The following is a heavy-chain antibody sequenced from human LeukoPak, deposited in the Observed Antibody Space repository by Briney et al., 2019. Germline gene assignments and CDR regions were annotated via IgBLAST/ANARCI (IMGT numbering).Heavy chain of an antibody. V-gene: IGHV4-39*07. D-gene: IGHD1-26*01. J-gene: IGHJ3*02. CDR2: VYYSGST. CDR1: GGSIISYSYY. Sequence: SETLSLTCTVSGGSIISYSYYWGWIRQPPGKGLEWIGSVYYSGSTYYNPSLKSRVSISVDASKSQISLRVISVTAADTAVYYCARDARGPNGPSGSYAFDIWGQGSMVTVSS. CDR3: ARDARGPNGPSGSYAFDI.